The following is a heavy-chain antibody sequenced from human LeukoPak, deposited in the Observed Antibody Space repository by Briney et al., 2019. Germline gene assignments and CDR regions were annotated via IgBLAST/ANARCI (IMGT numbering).Heavy chain of an antibody. Sequence: GGSLRLSCAASGFTFNSYSMNWVRQAPGKGLEWVSFIGSSSSYIYYADSVKGRFTISRDNAKNSLYLQMNSLRAEDTAVYYCARARPHFFRSGGSTPPDYWGQGTLVTVSS. CDR3: ARARPHFFRSGGSTPPDY. D-gene: IGHD2-15*01. J-gene: IGHJ4*02. CDR2: IGSSSSYI. V-gene: IGHV3-21*01. CDR1: GFTFNSYS.